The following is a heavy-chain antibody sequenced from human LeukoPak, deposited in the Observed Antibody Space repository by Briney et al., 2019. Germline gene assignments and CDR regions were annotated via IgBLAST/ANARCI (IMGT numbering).Heavy chain of an antibody. CDR1: GFTFSSYW. CDR3: ARADSSWTRNDY. D-gene: IGHD6-13*01. V-gene: IGHV3-74*01. CDR2: INSDGSST. J-gene: IGHJ4*02. Sequence: GGSLRLSCVASGFTFSSYWMHWVRQAPGKGLVWVSRINSDGSSTNYADSVRGRFTISRDNAKNTLFLQMNSLRAEDTAVYYCARADSSWTRNDYWGQGTLVTVSS.